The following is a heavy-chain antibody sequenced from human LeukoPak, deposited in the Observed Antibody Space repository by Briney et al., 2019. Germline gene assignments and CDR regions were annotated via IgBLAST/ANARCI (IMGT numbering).Heavy chain of an antibody. CDR3: ASGLWFGELFGGMDV. CDR1: GFTFSSYS. J-gene: IGHJ6*04. D-gene: IGHD3-10*01. CDR2: ISSSSYI. V-gene: IGHV3-21*01. Sequence: GGSLRLSCAASGFTFSSYSMNWVRQAPGKGLEWVSSISSSSYIYYADSVKGRFTISRDNAKNSLYLQMNSLRAEDTAVYYCASGLWFGELFGGMDVWGKGTTVTVSS.